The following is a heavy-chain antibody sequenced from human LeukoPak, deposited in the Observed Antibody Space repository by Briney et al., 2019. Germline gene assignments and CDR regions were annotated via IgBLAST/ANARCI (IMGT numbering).Heavy chain of an antibody. D-gene: IGHD4-17*01. CDR1: GFTFSSYW. V-gene: IGHV3-7*03. J-gene: IGHJ4*02. Sequence: GGSLRLSCAASGFTFSSYWMSWVRQAPGKGLERVANIKQDGSQKNYVDSVKGRFTISRDNAKNSLYLQMNSLRAEDTAVYYCEGSGDYDYWGQGTLVTVSS. CDR3: EGSGDYDY. CDR2: IKQDGSQK.